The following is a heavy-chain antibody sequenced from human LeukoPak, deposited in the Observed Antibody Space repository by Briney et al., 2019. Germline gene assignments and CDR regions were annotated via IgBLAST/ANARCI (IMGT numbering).Heavy chain of an antibody. Sequence: ASVKVSCKASGYTFTSYYMHWVRQAPGQGLEWMGIINPSGGSTSYAQKFQGRVTMTRDTSTSTVYMELSSLRSEGTAVYYCARGGNDFWSGLGLDYWGQGTLVTVSS. CDR2: INPSGGST. D-gene: IGHD3-3*01. CDR1: GYTFTSYY. V-gene: IGHV1-46*03. CDR3: ARGGNDFWSGLGLDY. J-gene: IGHJ4*02.